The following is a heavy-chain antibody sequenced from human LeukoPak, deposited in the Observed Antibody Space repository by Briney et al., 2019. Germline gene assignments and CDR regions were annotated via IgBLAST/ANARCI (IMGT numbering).Heavy chain of an antibody. D-gene: IGHD3-22*01. V-gene: IGHV1-18*01. CDR2: ISAYNGNT. CDR1: GGTFSSYA. Sequence: ASVKVSCKASGGTFSSYAISWVRQAPGQGLEWMGWISAYNGNTNYAQKLQGRVTMTTDTSTSTAYMELRSLRSGDTAVYYCASGDNYDSSGYSPLDYWGQGTLVTVSS. J-gene: IGHJ4*02. CDR3: ASGDNYDSSGYSPLDY.